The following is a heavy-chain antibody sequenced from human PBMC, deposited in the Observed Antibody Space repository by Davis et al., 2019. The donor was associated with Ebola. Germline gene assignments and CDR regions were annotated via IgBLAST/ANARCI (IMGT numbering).Heavy chain of an antibody. Sequence: ASVKVSCKASGYTFTSYAMHWVRQTPGQGLEWMGWINAGTGNTKYSQKFQDRVIFTWDTSASTAYMELSSLRSEDTAVYYCARSEYSGYYFDYWGQGTLVTVSS. V-gene: IGHV1-3*01. CDR3: ARSEYSGYYFDY. CDR1: GYTFTSYA. J-gene: IGHJ4*02. CDR2: INAGTGNT. D-gene: IGHD5-12*01.